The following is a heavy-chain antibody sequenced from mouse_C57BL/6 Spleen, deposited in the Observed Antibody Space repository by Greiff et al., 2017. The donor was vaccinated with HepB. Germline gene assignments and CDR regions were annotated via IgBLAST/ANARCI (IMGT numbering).Heavy chain of an antibody. CDR3: ARRDTVVAKGLDY. Sequence: EVQGVESGGDLVKPGGSLKLSCAASGFTFSSYGMSWVRQTPDKRLEWVATISSGGSYTYYPDSVKGRFTISSDNAKNTLYLQMSSLKSEDTAMYDCARRDTVVAKGLDYWGQGTTLTVSS. D-gene: IGHD1-1*01. J-gene: IGHJ2*01. CDR1: GFTFSSYG. V-gene: IGHV5-6*01. CDR2: ISSGGSYT.